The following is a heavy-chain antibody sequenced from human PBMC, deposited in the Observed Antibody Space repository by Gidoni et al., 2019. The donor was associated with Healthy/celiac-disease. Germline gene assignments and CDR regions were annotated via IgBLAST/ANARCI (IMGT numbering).Heavy chain of an antibody. CDR3: ASPPLKYYYDSSGPPSLDY. CDR1: GFTFSSYA. V-gene: IGHV3-23*01. CDR2: ISGSGGST. Sequence: EVQLLESGGGLVQPGGSLRLSCAASGFTFSSYAMSWVRQAPGKGLEWVSAISGSGGSTYYEDSVKGRFTISRDNSKNTLYLQMNSLRAEDTAVYYCASPPLKYYYDSSGPPSLDYWGQGTLVTVSS. D-gene: IGHD3-22*01. J-gene: IGHJ4*02.